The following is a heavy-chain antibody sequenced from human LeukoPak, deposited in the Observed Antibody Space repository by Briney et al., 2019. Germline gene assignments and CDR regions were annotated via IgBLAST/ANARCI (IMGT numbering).Heavy chain of an antibody. D-gene: IGHD3-3*01. V-gene: IGHV4-30-4*01. CDR2: IYYSGST. J-gene: IGHJ4*02. CDR3: ARQRSLEWYFDY. Sequence: SQTLSLTCTVSGGSISSGDYYWSWIRQPPGKGLEWIGYIYYSGSTYYNPSLKSRVTISVDTSKNQFSLKLSSVTAADTAVYYCARQRSLEWYFDYWGQGTLVTVSS. CDR1: GGSISSGDYY.